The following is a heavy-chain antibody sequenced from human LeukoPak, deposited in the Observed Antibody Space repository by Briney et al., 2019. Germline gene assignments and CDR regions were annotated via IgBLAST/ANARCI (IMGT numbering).Heavy chain of an antibody. V-gene: IGHV3-23*01. CDR2: ISGSGGST. D-gene: IGHD3-3*01. Sequence: GGSLRLSCAASGFTFSSYAMSWVRQAPGKGLEWVSAISGSGGSTYYADSVKGRFTISRDNSKNTLYLQMNSLRAEDTAVYYCARDFLEWLYADNYYYGMDVWGQGTTVTVSS. CDR1: GFTFSSYA. CDR3: ARDFLEWLYADNYYYGMDV. J-gene: IGHJ6*02.